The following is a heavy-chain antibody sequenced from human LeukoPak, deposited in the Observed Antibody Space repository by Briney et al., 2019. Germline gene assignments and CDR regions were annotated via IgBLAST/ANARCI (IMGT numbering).Heavy chain of an antibody. D-gene: IGHD3-10*01. Sequence: PSETLSLTCTVSGGSISSGDYYWSWIRQPPGKGLEWIGYIYYSGNTYYNPSLKSRVTISVDTSKNQFSLKLSSVTAADTAVYYCARVVFGYYGSGSHDYWGQGTLVTVSS. J-gene: IGHJ4*02. CDR3: ARVVFGYYGSGSHDY. CDR1: GGSISSGDYY. V-gene: IGHV4-30-4*01. CDR2: IYYSGNT.